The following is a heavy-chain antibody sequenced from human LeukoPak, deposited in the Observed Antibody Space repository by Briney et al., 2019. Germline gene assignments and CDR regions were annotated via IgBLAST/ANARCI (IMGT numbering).Heavy chain of an antibody. CDR3: TSWGDTTAEYFQR. V-gene: IGHV3-7*01. D-gene: IGHD2-21*02. CDR1: GFTFSNAW. CDR2: INPDGRDT. J-gene: IGHJ1*01. Sequence: GGSLRLSCTASGFTFSNAWMNWVRQAPGKGLEWVAHINPDGRDTYYVDSVKGRFTISRDNAQNSMYLQMNSLRVEDTAVYYCTSWGDTTAEYFQRWGQGTLVTVSS.